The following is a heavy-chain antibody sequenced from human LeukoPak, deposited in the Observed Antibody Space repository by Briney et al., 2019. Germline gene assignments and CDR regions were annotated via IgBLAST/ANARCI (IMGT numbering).Heavy chain of an antibody. J-gene: IGHJ3*02. D-gene: IGHD4-11*01. V-gene: IGHV3-30-3*01. CDR2: ISYDGSNK. CDR1: GFTFSSYA. Sequence: GGSLRLSCAASGFTFSSYAMSWVRQAPGKGLEWVAVISYDGSNKYYADSVKGRFTISRDNSKNTLYLQMNSLRAEDTAVYYCASDYRNAFDIWGQGTMVTVSS. CDR3: ASDYRNAFDI.